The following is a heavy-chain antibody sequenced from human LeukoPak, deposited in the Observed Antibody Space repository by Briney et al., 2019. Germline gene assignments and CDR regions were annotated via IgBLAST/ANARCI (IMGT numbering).Heavy chain of an antibody. Sequence: PSQTLSLTCTVSGGSISSGDYYWSWIRQPPGKGLEWIGYIYYSGRTYYNPSLKSRVTISLDTSKNQFSLKLSSVTAADTAVYYCARETCSGGSCFQFDFWGQGTLVTVSS. J-gene: IGHJ4*02. V-gene: IGHV4-30-4*08. CDR3: ARETCSGGSCFQFDF. CDR2: IYYSGRT. CDR1: GGSISSGDYY. D-gene: IGHD2-15*01.